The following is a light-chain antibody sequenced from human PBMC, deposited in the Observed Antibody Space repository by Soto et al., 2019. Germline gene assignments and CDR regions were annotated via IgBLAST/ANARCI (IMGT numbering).Light chain of an antibody. V-gene: IGKV1-13*02. CDR2: DAS. CDR1: QGISSA. CDR3: QQYGSSPWT. Sequence: AIQLTQSPSSLSASVGDRVTITCRASQGISSALAWYQQKPGKAPKLLIYDASSRATGIPDRFSGSGSGTDFTLTINRLEPEDFVIYYCQQYGSSPWTFGQGTKVDIK. J-gene: IGKJ1*01.